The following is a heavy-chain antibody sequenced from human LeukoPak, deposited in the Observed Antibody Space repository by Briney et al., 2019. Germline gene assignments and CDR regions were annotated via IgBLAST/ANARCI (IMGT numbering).Heavy chain of an antibody. J-gene: IGHJ5*02. Sequence: GASVKVSCKVSGYTLTELSMHWVRQAPGKGLEWMGGFDLEDGETIYAQKFQGRVTMTEDTSTDTAYMELSSLRSEDTAVYYCATDRSRATGHGVFHWFDPWGQGTLVTVSS. CDR1: GYTLTELS. CDR2: FDLEDGET. V-gene: IGHV1-24*01. CDR3: ATDRSRATGHGVFHWFDP. D-gene: IGHD1-14*01.